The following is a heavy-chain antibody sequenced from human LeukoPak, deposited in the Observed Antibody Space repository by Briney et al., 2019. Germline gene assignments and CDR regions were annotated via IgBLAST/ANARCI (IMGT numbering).Heavy chain of an antibody. CDR2: ISGSGDST. J-gene: IGHJ4*02. Sequence: GGSLRLSCAASGFTFSTYAMTWVRQAPGKGLEWVSGISGSGDSTFHADSVKGRFTISRDNSKNTLYLQMNSLRAEDTAVYYCARDGHYGDPPFDYWGQGTLVTVSS. CDR1: GFTFSTYA. CDR3: ARDGHYGDPPFDY. D-gene: IGHD4-17*01. V-gene: IGHV3-23*01.